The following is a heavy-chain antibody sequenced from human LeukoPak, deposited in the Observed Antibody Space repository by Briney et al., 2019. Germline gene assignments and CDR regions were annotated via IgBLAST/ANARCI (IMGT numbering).Heavy chain of an antibody. CDR3: ARRSYFYYYYYYMDV. V-gene: IGHV4-34*01. Sequence: LETLSLTCAVYGGSFSGYYWSWIRQPPGKGLEWIGEINHSGSTNYNPSLKSRVTISVDTSKNQFSLKLSSVTAADTAVYYCARRSYFYYYYYYMDVWGKGTTVTVSS. D-gene: IGHD1-26*01. CDR1: GGSFSGYY. CDR2: INHSGST. J-gene: IGHJ6*03.